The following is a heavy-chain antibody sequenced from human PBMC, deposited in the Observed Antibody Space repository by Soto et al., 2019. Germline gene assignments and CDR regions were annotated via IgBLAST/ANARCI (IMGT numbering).Heavy chain of an antibody. CDR3: ARLAGSSGWQRYFQH. CDR1: GGSFSGYY. D-gene: IGHD6-19*01. Sequence: QVQLQQWGAGLLKPSETLSLTCAVYGGSFSGYYWSWIRQPPGKGLEWIGEINHSGTTNYNPSLKRRVTISVDTSKNQFSLKLISVTAADTAVYYCARLAGSSGWQRYFQHWGQGTLVTVSS. CDR2: INHSGTT. J-gene: IGHJ1*01. V-gene: IGHV4-34*01.